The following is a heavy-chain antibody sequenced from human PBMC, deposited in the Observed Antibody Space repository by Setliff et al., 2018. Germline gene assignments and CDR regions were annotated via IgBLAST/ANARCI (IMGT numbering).Heavy chain of an antibody. J-gene: IGHJ4*02. V-gene: IGHV1-18*01. Sequence: ASVKVSCKASGYTFTSYGISWVRQAPGQGLEWMGWISAYNGNTYNAQKLQGRVTMTTDTSTSTAYMELRSLRSDDTAVYYCAREGSQLQFLEPYYFDYWGQGTLVTVSS. CDR1: GYTFTSYG. D-gene: IGHD3-3*01. CDR3: AREGSQLQFLEPYYFDY. CDR2: ISAYNGNT.